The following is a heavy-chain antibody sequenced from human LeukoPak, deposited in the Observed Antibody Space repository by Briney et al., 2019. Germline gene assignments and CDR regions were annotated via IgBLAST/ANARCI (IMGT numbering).Heavy chain of an antibody. CDR3: ARGYVAAARLWDY. CDR2: INHSGST. V-gene: IGHV4-34*01. D-gene: IGHD6-13*01. CDR1: GGSFSGYY. Sequence: KPSETLSLTCAVYGGSFSGYYWSWIRQPPGKGLEWIGEINHSGSTNYNPSLKSRVTISVDTSKNQFSLKLSSVTAADTAVYYCARGYVAAARLWDYWGQGPLVTVSS. J-gene: IGHJ4*02.